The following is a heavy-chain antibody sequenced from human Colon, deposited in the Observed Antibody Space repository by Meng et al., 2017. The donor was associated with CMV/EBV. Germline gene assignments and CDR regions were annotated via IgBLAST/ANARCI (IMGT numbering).Heavy chain of an antibody. CDR2: IYYSGST. Sequence: SETLSLTCTVSGGSISSSSYYWGWIRQPPGKGLVWIGSIYYSGSTYYNPSLKSRVTISVDTSKNQFSLKLSSVTAADTAVYYCARHSHFRDYDFWSGFSFDYWGQGTLVTVSS. CDR3: ARHSHFRDYDFWSGFSFDY. D-gene: IGHD3-3*01. V-gene: IGHV4-39*01. CDR1: GGSISSSSYY. J-gene: IGHJ4*02.